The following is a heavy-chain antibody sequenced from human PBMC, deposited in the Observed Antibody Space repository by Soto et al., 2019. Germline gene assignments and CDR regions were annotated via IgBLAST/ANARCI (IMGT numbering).Heavy chain of an antibody. CDR3: ATDPGSGFGDSYAYGMAV. D-gene: IGHD2-21*02. Sequence: ASVKVSCKASGYTFSNYGISWVRQGPGQGLEWMGWISGYNGNTHYEEKVQDRIKMTTDTSTSTTYLELRSLRSDDTAVYFSATDPGSGFGDSYAYGMAVWGQGTTVTVSS. CDR2: ISGYNGNT. CDR1: GYTFSNYG. V-gene: IGHV1-18*01. J-gene: IGHJ6*02.